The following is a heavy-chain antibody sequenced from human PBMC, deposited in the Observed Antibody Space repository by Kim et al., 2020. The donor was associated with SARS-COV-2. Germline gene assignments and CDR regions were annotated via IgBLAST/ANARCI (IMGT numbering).Heavy chain of an antibody. CDR3: AKSFSGSYFGYDY. D-gene: IGHD1-26*01. Sequence: GWSLRLSCAASGFTFNTYGMHWVRQAPGKWLEWVAVISYDGSNKYYADSVKGRFTISRDNSKNTLYLQMNSLRIEDTAVYYCAKSFSGSYFGYDYWGQGTLVTVSS. V-gene: IGHV3-30*18. CDR1: GFTFNTYG. J-gene: IGHJ4*02. CDR2: ISYDGSNK.